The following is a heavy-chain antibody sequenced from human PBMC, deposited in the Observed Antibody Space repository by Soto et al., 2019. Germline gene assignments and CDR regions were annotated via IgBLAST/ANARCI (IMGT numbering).Heavy chain of an antibody. CDR1: GGSINSGDYY. CDR3: ARDEAYSSSSGYYDYSDMDV. CDR2: TYYSGST. D-gene: IGHD6-6*01. Sequence: SVSLSLRCPVSGGSINSGDYYWSWLRKPPGKGVEWIGYTYYSGSTYYNPSLKSRVTISVDTSKNQFSLKLSSVTAADTAVYYGARDEAYSSSSGYYDYSDMDVWGQGSTVTVSS. J-gene: IGHJ6*02. V-gene: IGHV4-30-4*01.